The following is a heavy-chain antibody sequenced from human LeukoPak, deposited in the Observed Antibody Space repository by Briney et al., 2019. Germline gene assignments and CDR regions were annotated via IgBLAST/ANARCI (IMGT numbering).Heavy chain of an antibody. D-gene: IGHD6-19*01. Sequence: GASVKVSCKASGYTFTGYYMHWVRQAPGQGLEWMGWINPNSGGTNYAQKFQGRVTMTRDTSISTAYMELSRLRSDDTAVYYCARVRVAGGWYFDYWGQGTLVTVSS. CDR2: INPNSGGT. V-gene: IGHV1-2*02. CDR1: GYTFTGYY. J-gene: IGHJ4*02. CDR3: ARVRVAGGWYFDY.